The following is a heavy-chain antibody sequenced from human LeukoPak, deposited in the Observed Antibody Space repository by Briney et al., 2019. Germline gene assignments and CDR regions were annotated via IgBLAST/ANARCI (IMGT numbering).Heavy chain of an antibody. CDR1: GYPFTNSG. CDR2: ISTFTGDT. D-gene: IGHD6-13*01. CDR3: ARVSIAAADYYFDY. V-gene: IGHV1-18*01. Sequence: ASVKVSCKASGYPFTNSGIAWVRQAPGQGLEWMGWISTFTGDTNYAQKFQSRVTMTTDTSTTTVYMELKSLTSDDTAVYYCARVSIAAADYYFDYWGQGTLVTVSS. J-gene: IGHJ4*02.